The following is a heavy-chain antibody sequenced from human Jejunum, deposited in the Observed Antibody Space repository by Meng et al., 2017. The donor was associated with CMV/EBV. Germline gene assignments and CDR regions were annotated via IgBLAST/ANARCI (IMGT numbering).Heavy chain of an antibody. V-gene: IGHV1-18*01. J-gene: IGHJ4*02. D-gene: IGHD1-26*01. CDR3: ARVEVGITSRDY. Sequence: QGQLVQLGGGVKKPGASVKVSCKASGYTFTNYGITWVRQAPGQGLEWMGWISAYNGNTNYAQTLQGRLTMTTDTSTSTAYMELRSLRSDDTAVYYCARVEVGITSRDYWGQGTLVTVSS. CDR1: GYTFTNYG. CDR2: ISAYNGNT.